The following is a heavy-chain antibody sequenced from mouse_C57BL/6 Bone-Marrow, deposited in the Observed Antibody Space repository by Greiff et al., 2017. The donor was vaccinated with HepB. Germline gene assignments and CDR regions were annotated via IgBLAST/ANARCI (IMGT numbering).Heavy chain of an antibody. Sequence: QVQLQQSGAELVRPGTSVKVSCKASGYAFTNYLIEWVKQRPGQGLEWIGVINPGSGGTNYNEKFKGKATLTADKSSSTAYMQLSSLTSEDSAVYCCARERGFYYAMDYWGQGTSVTVSS. CDR1: GYAFTNYL. V-gene: IGHV1-54*01. CDR3: ARERGFYYAMDY. J-gene: IGHJ4*01. CDR2: INPGSGGT.